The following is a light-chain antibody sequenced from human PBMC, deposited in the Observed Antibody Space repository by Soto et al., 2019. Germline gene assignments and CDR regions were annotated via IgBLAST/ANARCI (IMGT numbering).Light chain of an antibody. J-gene: IGKJ1*01. CDR1: QSVSSSY. V-gene: IGKV3-20*01. Sequence: EIVLTQSPGTLSLSPGERATLSCRASQSVSSSYLAWYQQKPGQAPRLLIYGASSRATGIPDRFGGSGSGTDFTLTISRLEPEEFAVYYCQQYGSSPWTFGQGTKGEIK. CDR3: QQYGSSPWT. CDR2: GAS.